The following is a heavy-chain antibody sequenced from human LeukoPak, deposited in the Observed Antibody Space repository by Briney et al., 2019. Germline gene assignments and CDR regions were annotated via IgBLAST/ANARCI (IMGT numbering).Heavy chain of an antibody. CDR1: GGSFSGYY. D-gene: IGHD6-13*01. J-gene: IGHJ3*02. Sequence: SETLSLTCAVYGGSFSGYYWSWIRQPPGKGLEWIGEINHSGSTNYNPSLKSRVTTSVDTSKNQFSLKLSSVTAADTAVYYCARTGGSSSWYLLRGAFDIWGQGTMVTVSS. CDR2: INHSGST. CDR3: ARTGGSSSWYLLRGAFDI. V-gene: IGHV4-34*01.